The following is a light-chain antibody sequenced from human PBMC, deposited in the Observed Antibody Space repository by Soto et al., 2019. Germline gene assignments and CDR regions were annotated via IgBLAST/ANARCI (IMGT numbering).Light chain of an antibody. V-gene: IGLV1-44*01. J-gene: IGLJ1*01. CDR2: GNN. CDR3: AAWDGSLNAYV. CDR1: SSNIGSDS. Sequence: QSVLTQPPSASGTPGQRVTISCSGSSSNIGSDSVNWFQHLPGTTPKLLIYGNNQRPSGVPDRFSGFKSGTSASLVISGLQSEDEADYYCAAWDGSLNAYVFGTGTKVTVL.